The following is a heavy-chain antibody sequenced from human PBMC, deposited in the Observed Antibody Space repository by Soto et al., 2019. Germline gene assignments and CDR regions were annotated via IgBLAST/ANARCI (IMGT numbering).Heavy chain of an antibody. CDR2: VTNSASNT. V-gene: IGHV3-23*01. CDR1: GFTFSTYA. J-gene: IGHJ3*02. CDR3: AKDLAATATGDSFDI. Sequence: EVQLLESGGGLVQPGGSLRLSCAASGFTFSTYAMTWVRQAPGKGLEWVSSVTNSASNTYHADSVKGRFTISRDNSKNMLFLQMNSLRADDTALYYCAKDLAATATGDSFDIWGQGTMVTVSS. D-gene: IGHD1-1*01.